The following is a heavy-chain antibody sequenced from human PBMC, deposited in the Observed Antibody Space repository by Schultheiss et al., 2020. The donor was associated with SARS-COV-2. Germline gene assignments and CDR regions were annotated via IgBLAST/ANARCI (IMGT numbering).Heavy chain of an antibody. V-gene: IGHV1-18*01. J-gene: IGHJ6*02. CDR3: ARGLRIAVAGVVTCGMDV. D-gene: IGHD6-19*01. Sequence: ASVKVSCKASGGTFSSYAISWVRQAPGQGLEWMGWISAYNGNTNYAQKLQGRVTMTTDTSTSTAYMELRSLRSDDTAVYYCARGLRIAVAGVVTCGMDVWGQGTTVTVSS. CDR1: GGTFSSYA. CDR2: ISAYNGNT.